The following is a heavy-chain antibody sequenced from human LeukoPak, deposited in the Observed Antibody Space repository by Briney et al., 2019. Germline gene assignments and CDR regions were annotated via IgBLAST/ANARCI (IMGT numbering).Heavy chain of an antibody. J-gene: IGHJ4*02. V-gene: IGHV3-30*18. CDR2: ISYDGSNK. D-gene: IGHD3-22*01. Sequence: GRSLRLSCAASGFTFSSYGMHWVRQAPGKGLEWVAVISYDGSNKYYADSVKGRFTISRDNSKNTRYLQMNILSAEDTAVYYCAKVDSGYYNPDFDYWGQGPLVTVTS. CDR1: GFTFSSYG. CDR3: AKVDSGYYNPDFDY.